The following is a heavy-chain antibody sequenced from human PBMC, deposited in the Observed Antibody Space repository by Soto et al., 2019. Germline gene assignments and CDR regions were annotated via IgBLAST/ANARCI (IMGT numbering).Heavy chain of an antibody. J-gene: IGHJ3*02. CDR1: GFTFSSYG. Sequence: EGSLRLSCAASGFTFSSYGMHWVRQAPGKGLEWVAVILYDVSNKYYADSVKGRFTISRDNSKNTLYLQMNSLRAEDTAVYYCAKEESLGYCSGRSCGAFDIWGKGTMANV. CDR3: AKEESLGYCSGRSCGAFDI. CDR2: ILYDVSNK. D-gene: IGHD2-15*01. V-gene: IGHV3-30*18.